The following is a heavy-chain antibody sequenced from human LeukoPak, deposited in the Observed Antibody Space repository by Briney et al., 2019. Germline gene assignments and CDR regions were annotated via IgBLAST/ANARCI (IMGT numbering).Heavy chain of an antibody. CDR2: IYYSGST. Sequence: SETLSLTCTVSGGSISSSSYYWGWIRQPPGKGLEWIGSIYYSGSTYYNPSLKSRVTISVDTSKNQFSLKLSSVTAADTAVYYCARATGGYSYGYYYYYYMDVWGKGTTVPVSS. CDR1: GGSISSSSYY. CDR3: ARATGGYSYGYYYYYYMDV. V-gene: IGHV4-39*07. J-gene: IGHJ6*03. D-gene: IGHD5-18*01.